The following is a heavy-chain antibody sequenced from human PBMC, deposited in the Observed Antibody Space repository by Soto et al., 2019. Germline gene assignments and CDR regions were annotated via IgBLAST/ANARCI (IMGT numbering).Heavy chain of an antibody. J-gene: IGHJ3*01. CDR2: ISTYNGKT. D-gene: IGHD1-1*01. Sequence: PSVKVSCKASGYTFTSYYTHWVRQAPGQGLEWVGWISTYNGKTNYAQNFQGRVTMTRDTSTSTAYMELRSLRSDDTAVYYCERDVYRNNEGDAFDLWGQGTMVTVSS. V-gene: IGHV1-18*04. CDR3: ERDVYRNNEGDAFDL. CDR1: GYTFTSYY.